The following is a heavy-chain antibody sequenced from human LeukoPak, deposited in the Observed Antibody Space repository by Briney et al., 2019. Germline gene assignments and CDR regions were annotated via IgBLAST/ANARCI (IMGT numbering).Heavy chain of an antibody. CDR1: GYTFTSYD. V-gene: IGHV1-8*03. D-gene: IGHD1-26*01. CDR3: ARGDLYSGSLETLDY. CDR2: MNPNSGNT. Sequence: GASVKVSCKASGYTFTSYDINWARQATGQGLEWMGWMNPNSGNTGYAQKFQGRVTITRNTSISTAYMELSSLRSEDTAVYYCARGDLYSGSLETLDYWGQGTLVTVSS. J-gene: IGHJ4*02.